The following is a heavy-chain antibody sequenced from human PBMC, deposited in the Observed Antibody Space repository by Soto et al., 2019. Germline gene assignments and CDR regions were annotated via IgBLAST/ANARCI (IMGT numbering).Heavy chain of an antibody. Sequence: QGQLVQSGAEVKKPGASVKVPCTAPGNTFTNFGVTWVRQPPGQGLEWMGWISAYTDDPNYAQKFQGRATMTIDTSTSTAYLDLRSLTSDDTAVYYCARVIPGAEAWFDPWGQGTLVTVSS. CDR1: GNTFTNFG. V-gene: IGHV1-18*01. CDR3: ARVIPGAEAWFDP. D-gene: IGHD2-2*01. J-gene: IGHJ5*02. CDR2: ISAYTDDP.